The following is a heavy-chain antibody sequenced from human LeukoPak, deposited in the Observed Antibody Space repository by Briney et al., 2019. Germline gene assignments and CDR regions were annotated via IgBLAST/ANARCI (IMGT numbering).Heavy chain of an antibody. J-gene: IGHJ5*02. Sequence: SETLSLTCAVYGGSFSGYYWSWVRQPPGERLEWIGEVNHSGSTNYNPSLKSRVTISVDTSKNQFSLKLSSVTAADTAVYYCARGYCSSTSCYVPYWFDLWGQGTLVTVSS. CDR1: GGSFSGYY. D-gene: IGHD2-2*01. CDR3: ARGYCSSTSCYVPYWFDL. V-gene: IGHV4-34*01. CDR2: VNHSGST.